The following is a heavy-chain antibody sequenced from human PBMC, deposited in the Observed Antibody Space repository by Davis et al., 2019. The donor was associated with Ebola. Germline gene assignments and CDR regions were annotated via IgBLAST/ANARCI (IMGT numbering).Heavy chain of an antibody. CDR1: GYTFTGYY. Sequence: AASVKVSCKASGYTFTGYYMHWVRQAPGQGLEWMGWINPNSGGTNYAQKFQGWVTMTRDTSISTAYMELSRLRSEDTAVYYCARAANLKLPSGYCSGGTCFRGFDYWGQGTLVTVSS. CDR3: ARAANLKLPSGYCSGGTCFRGFDY. J-gene: IGHJ4*02. D-gene: IGHD2-15*01. V-gene: IGHV1-2*04. CDR2: INPNSGGT.